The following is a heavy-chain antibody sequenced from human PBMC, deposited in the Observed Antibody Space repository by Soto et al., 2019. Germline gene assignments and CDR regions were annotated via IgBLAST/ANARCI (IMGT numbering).Heavy chain of an antibody. D-gene: IGHD3-10*01. CDR1: GFTFSSYS. V-gene: IGHV3-21*01. Sequence: GGSLRLSCAASGFTFSSYSMNWVRQAPGKGLEWVSSISSSSSYIYYADSVKGRFTISRDNAKNSLYLQMNSLRAEDTAVYYCASPLDRGVNYYYGMDVWGQGTTVTVSS. CDR2: ISSSSSYI. CDR3: ASPLDRGVNYYYGMDV. J-gene: IGHJ6*02.